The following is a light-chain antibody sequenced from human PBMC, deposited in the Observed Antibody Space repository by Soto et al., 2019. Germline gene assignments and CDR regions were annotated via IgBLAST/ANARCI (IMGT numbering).Light chain of an antibody. Sequence: EIVLTQSPGTLSLSPGERATLSCRASQSVSNNYLAWYHQKPGQAPRLLIYGASSRAAGIPDRFSGRGSGRDFTLTISGLDPEDFAVYYCQQYDSSPRTFGQGTKVE. CDR2: GAS. CDR1: QSVSNNY. V-gene: IGKV3-20*01. CDR3: QQYDSSPRT. J-gene: IGKJ1*01.